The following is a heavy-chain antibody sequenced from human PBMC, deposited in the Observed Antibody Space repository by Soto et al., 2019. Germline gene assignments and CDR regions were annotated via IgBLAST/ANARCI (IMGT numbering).Heavy chain of an antibody. Sequence: ASVKVSCKASGYSFTNNDVSWVRQATGQGLEWMGWMNPGSGDTGYAQKFQGRVTMTRDISIATAYMELSSLRSDDTAIYYCARMEEFGSLNWFDPWGQGTLVSVSA. D-gene: IGHD3-10*01. CDR3: ARMEEFGSLNWFDP. J-gene: IGHJ5*02. CDR1: GYSFTNND. CDR2: MNPGSGDT. V-gene: IGHV1-8*01.